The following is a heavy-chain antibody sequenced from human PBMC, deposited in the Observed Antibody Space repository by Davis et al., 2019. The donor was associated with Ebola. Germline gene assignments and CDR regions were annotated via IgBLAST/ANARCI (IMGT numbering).Heavy chain of an antibody. CDR1: GFTLSGYA. CDR3: AKDLQTFVAVAGTKDN. V-gene: IGHV3-23*01. D-gene: IGHD6-19*01. CDR2: INDRCGTT. Sequence: GESLKISCAASGFTLSGYAMSWVRQAPGRGLECVSAINDRCGTTYFADSVKGRFTISRDHSQNTLYLQMNSLRPEDTAVYYCAKDLQTFVAVAGTKDNWGQGTLVTVSS. J-gene: IGHJ4*02.